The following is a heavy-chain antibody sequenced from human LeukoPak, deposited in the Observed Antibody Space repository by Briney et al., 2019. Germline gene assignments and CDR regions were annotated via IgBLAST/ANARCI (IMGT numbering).Heavy chain of an antibody. J-gene: IGHJ4*02. CDR1: GGSFSGYY. Sequence: SETLSLTCAVYGGSFSGYYWSWIRQPPGKGLEWIGEINHSGSTNYNPSLKSRVTISVDTSKNQFSLKLSSVTAADTAVYYCARRPTRRNSVVVVTASGYYWGQGTLVTVSS. CDR3: ARRPTRRNSVVVVTASGYY. D-gene: IGHD2-21*02. CDR2: INHSGST. V-gene: IGHV4-34*01.